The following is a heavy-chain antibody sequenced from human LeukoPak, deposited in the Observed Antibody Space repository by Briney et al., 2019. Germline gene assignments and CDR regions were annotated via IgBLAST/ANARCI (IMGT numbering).Heavy chain of an antibody. CDR2: INPNSGCT. J-gene: IGHJ4*02. D-gene: IGHD2-8*01. V-gene: IGHV1-2*02. CDR3: ATPNPGRYYDY. CDR1: GYTFTGYY. Sequence: GASVKVSCKASGYTFTGYYMHWVRQAPGQRLEWMGWINPNSGCTNYAQKLQGRVTMTRDTSTSTAYMELSRLRSADTAVYYCATPNPGRYYDYSGQRTLVTVSS.